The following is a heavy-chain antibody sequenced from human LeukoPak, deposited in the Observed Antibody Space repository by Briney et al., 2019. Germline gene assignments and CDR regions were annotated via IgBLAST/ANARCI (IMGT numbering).Heavy chain of an antibody. J-gene: IGHJ3*02. D-gene: IGHD3-3*01. V-gene: IGHV4-34*01. CDR1: GGSFSGYY. Sequence: SETLSLTCAVYGGSFSGYYWSWIRQPPGKGLEWIGEINPSGSTNYNPSLKRRATIPVDTSQNQFPLQLTPVPAADRAFYSCAGCFYDFGSGYYPFDIWGQGTMVTVSS. CDR2: INPSGST. CDR3: AGCFYDFGSGYYPFDI.